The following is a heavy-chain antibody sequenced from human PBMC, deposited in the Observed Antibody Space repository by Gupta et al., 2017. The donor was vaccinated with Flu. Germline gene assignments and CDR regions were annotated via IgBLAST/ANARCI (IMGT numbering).Heavy chain of an antibody. CDR3: ASCSGSSCYRSDY. CDR2: IKQDGSEE. D-gene: IGHD2-15*01. Sequence: EVQLVVSGGGLVQPGGSRRLSCAASGFTFSSYWMSWVRQPPGKGLEWVDNIKQDGSEENYVDSAKGRFTISRDNAKNSLYLQMNGLRAEDTAVYYCASCSGSSCYRSDYWGQGTLVTVSS. V-gene: IGHV3-7*01. J-gene: IGHJ4*02. CDR1: GFTFSSYW.